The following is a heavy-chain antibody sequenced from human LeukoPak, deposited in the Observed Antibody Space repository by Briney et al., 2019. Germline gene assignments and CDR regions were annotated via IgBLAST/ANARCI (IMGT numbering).Heavy chain of an antibody. Sequence: GRSLRLSCAASGFTFSSYGMHWVRQAPGKGLEWVAVISYDGSNKFYADSVKGRSTISRDNSKNTLYLQMSSLRDEDTAVYYCAREARDYYFDYWGQGTLVTVSS. CDR3: AREARDYYFDY. CDR2: ISYDGSNK. CDR1: GFTFSSYG. D-gene: IGHD3-10*01. J-gene: IGHJ4*02. V-gene: IGHV3-30*03.